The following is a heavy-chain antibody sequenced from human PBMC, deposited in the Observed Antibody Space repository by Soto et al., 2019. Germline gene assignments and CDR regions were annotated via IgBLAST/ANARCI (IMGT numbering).Heavy chain of an antibody. D-gene: IGHD3-3*01. J-gene: IGHJ1*01. CDR1: GFSFGNYV. V-gene: IGHV3-23*01. CDR3: TKGGDSWSGYAQH. CDR2: ISDSGGSS. Sequence: PGGSLRLSCAASGFSFGNYVMNWVRQAPGKGLEWVPGISDSGGSSSSADSVKGRFTVSRDNSKNTLYLQMDSLTGDDTAVYYCTKGGDSWSGYAQHWGQGALVTVSS.